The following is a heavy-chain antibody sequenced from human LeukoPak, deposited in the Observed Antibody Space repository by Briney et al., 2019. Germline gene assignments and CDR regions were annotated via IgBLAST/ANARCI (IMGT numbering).Heavy chain of an antibody. CDR3: ASGYCSGGSCYSPSDY. D-gene: IGHD2-15*01. CDR2: INPSGGIT. Sequence: ASVKVSCKASGYALTSYYMHWVRQAPGQGLEWMGLINPSGGITDYAQKFQGRVTMTRDMSTSTVYMELSSLRSEDTAVYYCASGYCSGGSCYSPSDYWGQGTLVTVSS. CDR1: GYALTSYY. V-gene: IGHV1-46*01. J-gene: IGHJ4*02.